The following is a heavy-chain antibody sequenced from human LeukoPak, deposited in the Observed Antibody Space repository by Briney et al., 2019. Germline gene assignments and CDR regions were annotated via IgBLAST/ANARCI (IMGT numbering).Heavy chain of an antibody. CDR1: GFTVSSNY. D-gene: IGHD5-18*01. CDR2: IYSGGST. CDR3: AREGIDTAMAGAFFDY. V-gene: IGHV3-66*01. Sequence: PGGSLRLSCAASGFTVSSNYMSWVRQAPGKGLEWVSVIYSGGSTYYADSVKGRFTISRDNSKNTLYLQMNSLRAEDTAVYYCAREGIDTAMAGAFFDYRGQGTLVTVSS. J-gene: IGHJ4*02.